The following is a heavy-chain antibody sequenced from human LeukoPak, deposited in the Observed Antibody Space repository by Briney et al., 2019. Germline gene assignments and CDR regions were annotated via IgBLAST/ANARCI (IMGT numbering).Heavy chain of an antibody. CDR1: GYSISSGYY. CDR2: IYHSGST. V-gene: IGHV4-38-2*01. D-gene: IGHD3-3*01. CDR3: ARAPSYDFWSGYFDY. J-gene: IGHJ4*02. Sequence: SETLSLTCAVSGYSISSGYYWGWIRPPPGKGLEWIESIYHSGSTYYNPSLKSRVTISLDTSKNQFSLKLSSVTAADTAVYYCARAPSYDFWSGYFDYWGQGTLVTVSS.